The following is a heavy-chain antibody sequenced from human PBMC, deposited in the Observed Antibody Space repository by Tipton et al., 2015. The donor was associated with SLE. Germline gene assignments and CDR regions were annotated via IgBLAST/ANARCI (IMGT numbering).Heavy chain of an antibody. D-gene: IGHD5-18*01. CDR1: GGSISSSNW. Sequence: TLSLTCAVSGGSISSSNWWSWVRQPPGKGLEWIGEIYHSGSTNYNPSLKSRVTISVDKSKNQFSLKLRSVIAADTAVYYCGRGYSYGYYYVDQWGQGTLVPVSS. J-gene: IGHJ4*02. V-gene: IGHV4-4*02. CDR3: GRGYSYGYYYVDQ. CDR2: IYHSGST.